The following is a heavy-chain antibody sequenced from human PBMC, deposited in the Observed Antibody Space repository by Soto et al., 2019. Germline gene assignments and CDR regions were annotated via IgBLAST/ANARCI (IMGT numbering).Heavy chain of an antibody. Sequence: PSETLSLTCAVSGGSIGTSAYYWGWIRQAPGKGLEWIGSINHSGNTYLSPSLKDRVTMSVDTSKNSFSLKLRSATAAETGLYYCSRRAPEGFDPWGKGTLVTVSS. CDR1: GGSIGTSAYY. CDR2: INHSGNT. J-gene: IGHJ5*02. V-gene: IGHV4-39*01. CDR3: SRRAPEGFDP.